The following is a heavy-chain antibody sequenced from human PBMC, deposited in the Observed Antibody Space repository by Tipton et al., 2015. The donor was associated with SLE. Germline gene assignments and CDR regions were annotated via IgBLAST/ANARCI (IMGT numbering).Heavy chain of an antibody. D-gene: IGHD6-13*01. Sequence: TLSLTCTVSGVSFSDYSWGWIRQPPGKGLEWIGSVYHSGTTYYKPSLKSRLIISVDTSKNQFSLKLSSVTAADTAVYYCARDLEGYSSTWFTWGQGTLVTVSS. CDR3: ARDLEGYSSTWFT. CDR2: VYHSGTT. J-gene: IGHJ5*02. CDR1: GVSFSDYS. V-gene: IGHV4-38-2*02.